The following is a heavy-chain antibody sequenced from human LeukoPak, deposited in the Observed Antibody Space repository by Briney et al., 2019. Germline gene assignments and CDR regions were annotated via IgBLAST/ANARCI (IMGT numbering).Heavy chain of an antibody. Sequence: SETLSLTCTVSGGSISSSSYYWGWIRQPPGKGLEWIGSIYYSGSTYYNPSLKSRVTISVDTSKNQFSLKQSSVTAADTAVYYCAGCIAVAGTRLNWFDPWGQGTLVTVSS. CDR1: GGSISSSSYY. D-gene: IGHD6-19*01. CDR3: AGCIAVAGTRLNWFDP. J-gene: IGHJ5*02. CDR2: IYYSGST. V-gene: IGHV4-39*01.